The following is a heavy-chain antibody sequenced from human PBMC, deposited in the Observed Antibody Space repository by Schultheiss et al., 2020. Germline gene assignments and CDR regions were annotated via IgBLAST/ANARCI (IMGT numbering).Heavy chain of an antibody. J-gene: IGHJ4*02. D-gene: IGHD3-16*01. Sequence: GGSLRLSCAASGFTFDDYAMHWVRQAPGKGLEWVSAISWNSGSIGYADSVKGRFTISRDNAKNSLYLQMNSLRAEDTALYYCAKATGDYYFDYWGQGTLVTVAS. CDR1: GFTFDDYA. CDR2: ISWNSGSI. V-gene: IGHV3-9*01. CDR3: AKATGDYYFDY.